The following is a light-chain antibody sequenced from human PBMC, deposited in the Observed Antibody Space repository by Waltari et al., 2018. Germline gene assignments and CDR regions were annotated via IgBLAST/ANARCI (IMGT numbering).Light chain of an antibody. V-gene: IGLV8-61*02. CDR2: STD. CDR3: VLYMGSGPSVV. J-gene: IGLJ2*01. CDR1: SGSVSTSYY. Sequence: QTVVTQEPSFSVSPGGTVTLTCGLSSGSVSTSYYPSWYQQTPGQPPRTLIYSTDTRSSGGPDCFAGSILGNKAALTSTGAQADDESDYYCVLYMGSGPSVVFGGGTKLTVL.